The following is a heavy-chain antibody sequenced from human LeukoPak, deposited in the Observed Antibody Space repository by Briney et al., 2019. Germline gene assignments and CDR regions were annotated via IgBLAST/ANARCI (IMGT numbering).Heavy chain of an antibody. D-gene: IGHD2-2*01. CDR2: IHPDGSVK. V-gene: IGHV3-7*01. CDR3: ARESIVVVRAAMGGDFDY. CDR1: RFAFSSTW. Sequence: GGSLRLSCAGSRFAFSSTWMSWVRQAPGKGLEWVANIHPDGSVKYFQDSVQGRFTISRDNDKSSLYLQMNSLRAEDTAVYYCARESIVVVRAAMGGDFDYWGQGTLVTVSS. J-gene: IGHJ4*02.